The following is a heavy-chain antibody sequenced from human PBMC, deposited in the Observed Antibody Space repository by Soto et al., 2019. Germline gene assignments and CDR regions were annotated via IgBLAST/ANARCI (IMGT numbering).Heavy chain of an antibody. CDR3: ARVSGWGSYRYTPHWCDP. CDR1: GGTFSSYA. CDR2: IIPIFGTA. Sequence: SVKVSCKASGGTFSSYAISWVRQAPGQGLEWMGGIIPIFGTANYAQKFQGRVTITADKSTSTAYMELSSLRSEDTAVYYCARVSGWGSYRYTPHWCDPWGQGTLVTVSS. D-gene: IGHD3-16*02. V-gene: IGHV1-69*06. J-gene: IGHJ5*02.